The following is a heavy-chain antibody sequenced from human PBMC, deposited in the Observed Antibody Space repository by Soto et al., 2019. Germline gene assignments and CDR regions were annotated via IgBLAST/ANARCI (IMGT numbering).Heavy chain of an antibody. V-gene: IGHV2-5*02. Sequence: QITLKESGPTLVKPTQTLTLTCTFSGFSLSTSGVGVGWIRQPPGKALEWLALIYWDDDKRYSPSLKSRLTITKDTSKNQVVLTMTNMDPVDTATYYCAHRHRIAAAGTRGRAEYFQHWGQGTLVTVSS. CDR2: IYWDDDK. CDR1: GFSLSTSGVG. J-gene: IGHJ1*01. CDR3: AHRHRIAAAGTRGRAEYFQH. D-gene: IGHD6-13*01.